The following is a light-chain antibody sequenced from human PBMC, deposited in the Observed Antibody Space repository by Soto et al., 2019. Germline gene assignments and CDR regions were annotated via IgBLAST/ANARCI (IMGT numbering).Light chain of an antibody. CDR1: QSVSNNY. J-gene: IGKJ1*01. Sequence: EIVLTQSPGTLSLSPGEKATLSCRASQSVSNNYLAWYQQKPGQAPRLLICGASSRATGIPDRFSGSGSGSVSSLTISRLEPEDFALSHSQQYPTSPTWTFGHGTKVEI. CDR2: GAS. CDR3: QQYPTSPTWT. V-gene: IGKV3-20*01.